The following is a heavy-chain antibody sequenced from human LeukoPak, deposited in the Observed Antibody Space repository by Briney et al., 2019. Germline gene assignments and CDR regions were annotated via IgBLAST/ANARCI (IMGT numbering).Heavy chain of an antibody. Sequence: PGGSLRLSCAASGFTFSSYGMHWVRQAPGKGLEWVAVISYDGSNKYYADSVKGRLTISRDNSKNTLYLQMNSLRAEDTAVYYCAKTPRLRYFDRLDYWGQGTLVTVSS. J-gene: IGHJ4*02. CDR3: AKTPRLRYFDRLDY. V-gene: IGHV3-30*18. CDR1: GFTFSSYG. CDR2: ISYDGSNK. D-gene: IGHD3-9*01.